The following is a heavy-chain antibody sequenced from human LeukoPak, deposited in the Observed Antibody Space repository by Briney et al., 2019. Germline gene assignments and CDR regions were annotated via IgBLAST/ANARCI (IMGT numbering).Heavy chain of an antibody. CDR1: GGSISSSNW. Sequence: SGTLSLTCAVSGGSISSSNWWSWVRQPPGKGLEWIGEIYHSGSTNYNPSLKSRVTISVDKSKNQFSLKLSSVTAADTAVYYCARGYYDSSGYSIDTFNIWGQGTMVTVSS. J-gene: IGHJ3*02. V-gene: IGHV4-4*02. D-gene: IGHD3-22*01. CDR3: ARGYYDSSGYSIDTFNI. CDR2: IYHSGST.